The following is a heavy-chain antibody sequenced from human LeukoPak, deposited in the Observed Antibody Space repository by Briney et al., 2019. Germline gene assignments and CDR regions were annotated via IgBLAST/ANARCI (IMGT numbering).Heavy chain of an antibody. Sequence: PGGSLRLSCSASGFTFRSYGMHWVRQAPGKGLEWVAFIRFDGSNQYYADSVKGRFTISRDNSNNTLSLQMNTLRGDDTVVYFCAKGYGESHFDSWGQGTLVTVSS. CDR1: GFTFRSYG. D-gene: IGHD5-18*01. J-gene: IGHJ4*02. V-gene: IGHV3-30*02. CDR3: AKGYGESHFDS. CDR2: IRFDGSNQ.